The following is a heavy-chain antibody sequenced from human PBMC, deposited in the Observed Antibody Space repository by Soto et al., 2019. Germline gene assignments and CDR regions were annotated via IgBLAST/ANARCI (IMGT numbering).Heavy chain of an antibody. CDR1: GYSFTSYW. J-gene: IGHJ5*02. CDR2: IDPSDSYT. D-gene: IGHD3-10*01. V-gene: IGHV5-10-1*01. CDR3: ARSYGSGRRTNWFDP. Sequence: GESLKLSCKGSGYSFTSYWISWVRQMPGKGLEWMGRIDPSDSYTNYSPSFQGHVTISADKSISTAYLQWSSLKASDTAMYYCARSYGSGRRTNWFDPWGQGTLVTVSS.